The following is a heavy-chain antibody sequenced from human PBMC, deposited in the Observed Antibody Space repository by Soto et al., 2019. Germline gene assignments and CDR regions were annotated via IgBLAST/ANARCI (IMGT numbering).Heavy chain of an antibody. J-gene: IGHJ6*02. D-gene: IGHD6-19*01. V-gene: IGHV3-21*01. CDR2: ISSSSSYI. CDR3: ATAVAGTGYYYGMDV. CDR1: GFTFSSYS. Sequence: PGGSLRLSCAASGFTFSSYSMNWVRQAPGKGLEWVSSISSSSSYIYYADSVKGRFTISRDNAKNSLYLQMNSLRAEDTAVYYCATAVAGTGYYYGMDVWGQGTTVTVSS.